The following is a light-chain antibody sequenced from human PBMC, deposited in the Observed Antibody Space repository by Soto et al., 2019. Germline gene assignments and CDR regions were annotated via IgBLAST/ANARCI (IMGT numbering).Light chain of an antibody. CDR2: GVS. J-gene: IGKJ5*01. Sequence: EIVVTQSPGTLALSPGERATLSCRASQSVIGRQLAWYQHKPGQAPRLLIYGVSTRATGIPDRFTGSGSGTDFTLTIRRLEPEDFAVFYCQVYGPSPPITFGQGTQLEIK. CDR1: QSVIGRQ. CDR3: QVYGPSPPIT. V-gene: IGKV3-20*01.